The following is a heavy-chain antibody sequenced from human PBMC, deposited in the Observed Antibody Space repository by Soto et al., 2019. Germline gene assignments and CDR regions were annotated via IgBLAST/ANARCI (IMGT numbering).Heavy chain of an antibody. V-gene: IGHV1-69*13. Sequence: ASVKVSCKASGGTFSSYAISWVRQAPGQGLEWMGGIIPIFGTANYAQKFRGRVTITADESTSTAYMELSSLRSEDTAVYYCARALGYCTNGVCWYGMDVWGQGTTVTVSS. J-gene: IGHJ6*02. D-gene: IGHD2-8*01. CDR2: IIPIFGTA. CDR1: GGTFSSYA. CDR3: ARALGYCTNGVCWYGMDV.